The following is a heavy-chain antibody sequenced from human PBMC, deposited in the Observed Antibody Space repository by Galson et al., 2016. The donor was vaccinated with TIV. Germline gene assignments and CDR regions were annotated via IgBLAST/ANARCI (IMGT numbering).Heavy chain of an antibody. J-gene: IGHJ5*02. CDR3: ATVAWFPGLSLDT. D-gene: IGHD2/OR15-2a*01. Sequence: SVKVSCKVSGNSLNELVIHWVRQAPGKGLEWMGGFDPEVAKTVYAQELQDRVTMAADTSTNTAYMELGSLRFEDTAVYYCATVAWFPGLSLDTWGQGTLVTVSS. V-gene: IGHV1-24*01. CDR1: GNSLNELV. CDR2: FDPEVAKT.